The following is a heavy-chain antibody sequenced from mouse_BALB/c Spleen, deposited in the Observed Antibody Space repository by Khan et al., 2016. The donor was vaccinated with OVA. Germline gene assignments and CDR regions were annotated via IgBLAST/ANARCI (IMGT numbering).Heavy chain of an antibody. CDR1: GDSITSGY. V-gene: IGHV3-8*02. Sequence: EVQLQESGPSLVKPSQTLSLTCSVTGDSITSGYWCWIRKFPGNKLEYMGYILYSGSTSYNPSLKSRISIIRHTSQTHYYLLLNSVTTEDTATYYCARSTDRYAFAYWGQGTLVTVSA. CDR3: ARSTDRYAFAY. J-gene: IGHJ3*01. CDR2: ILYSGST. D-gene: IGHD2-14*01.